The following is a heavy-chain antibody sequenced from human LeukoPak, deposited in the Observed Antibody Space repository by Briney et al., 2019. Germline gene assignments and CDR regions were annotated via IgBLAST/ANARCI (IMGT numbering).Heavy chain of an antibody. CDR2: INPNSGGT. V-gene: IGHV1-2*06. D-gene: IGHD4-11*01. Sequence: GASVKVSCKASGYTFTGYCVYWVRQAPGQGLEWMGRINPNSGGTKYAQKFQGRVTMTRDTSISTAYMELSRLRSDDTAVYYCAREDSNPKYYYYYGMDVWGQGTTVTVSS. J-gene: IGHJ6*02. CDR1: GYTFTGYC. CDR3: AREDSNPKYYYYYGMDV.